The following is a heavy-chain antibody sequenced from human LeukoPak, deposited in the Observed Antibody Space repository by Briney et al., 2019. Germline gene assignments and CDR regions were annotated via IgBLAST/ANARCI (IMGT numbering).Heavy chain of an antibody. V-gene: IGHV3-21*01. J-gene: IGHJ4*02. CDR1: GFTFSSYS. CDR3: ARGRVVGEVFDY. Sequence: GGSLRLSCAASGFTFSSYSMNWVRQAPGKGLEWVSSISSSSSYIYYADSVKGRFTISRDNAKNSLYLQMNSLRAEDTAVYNCARGRVVGEVFDYWGQGTLVTVSS. CDR2: ISSSSSYI. D-gene: IGHD2-2*01.